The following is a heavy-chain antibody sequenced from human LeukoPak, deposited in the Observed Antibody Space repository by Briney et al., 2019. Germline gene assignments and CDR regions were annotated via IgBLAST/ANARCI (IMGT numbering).Heavy chain of an antibody. CDR1: GFTFSDSY. CDR2: ISSSGSTI. CDR3: ARERDGYNSDAFDI. V-gene: IGHV3-11*04. D-gene: IGHD5-24*01. Sequence: GGSLRLSCAASGFTFSDSYMSWIRQAPGKGLEWVSYISSSGSTIYYADSVKGRFTISRDNAKNSLYLQMNSLRAEDTAVYYCARERDGYNSDAFDIWGQGTMVTVSS. J-gene: IGHJ3*02.